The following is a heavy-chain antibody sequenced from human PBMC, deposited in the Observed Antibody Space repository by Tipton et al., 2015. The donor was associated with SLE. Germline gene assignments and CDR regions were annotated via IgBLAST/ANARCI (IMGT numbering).Heavy chain of an antibody. V-gene: IGHV4-31*03. J-gene: IGHJ6*03. CDR2: IYYSGST. Sequence: LSLTCTVSGGSISSGGYYWSWIRQHPGKGLEWIGYIYYSGSTYYNPSLKSRVTISVDTSKNQFSLKLSSVTAADTAVYYCARVPPDWGGDYYMDVWGKGTTVTVSS. CDR3: ARVPPDWGGDYYMDV. CDR1: GGSISSGGYY. D-gene: IGHD7-27*01.